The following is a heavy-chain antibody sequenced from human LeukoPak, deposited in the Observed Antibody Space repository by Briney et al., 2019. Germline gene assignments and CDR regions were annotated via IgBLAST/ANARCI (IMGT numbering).Heavy chain of an antibody. CDR1: GYTFTSYD. J-gene: IGHJ5*02. Sequence: ASVKVSCKASGYTFTSYDINWVRQATGQGLEWMGWMSPNSGNTGYAQKFQGRVTMTRNTSISTAYMELSSLRSEDTAVYYCARASRDSSGYYSNWFDPWGQGTLVTVSS. CDR2: MSPNSGNT. V-gene: IGHV1-8*01. CDR3: ARASRDSSGYYSNWFDP. D-gene: IGHD3-22*01.